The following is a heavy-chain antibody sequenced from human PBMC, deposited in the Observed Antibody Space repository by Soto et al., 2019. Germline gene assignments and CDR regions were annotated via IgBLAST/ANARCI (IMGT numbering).Heavy chain of an antibody. CDR1: GGSISSGDYY. CDR2: IYYSGYT. D-gene: IGHD3-9*01. J-gene: IGHJ4*02. V-gene: IGHV4-30-4*01. CDR3: ARGGNGYHILTGFSSHY. Sequence: QVQLQESGPGLVKPSHTLSLTCTVSGGSISSGDYYWTWIRQLPGKGLEWIGYIYYSGYTYYNPSLKSRITISVDTSKNQFSLKLTSVTAADTAVYFCARGGNGYHILTGFSSHYWGQGTLVNVSS.